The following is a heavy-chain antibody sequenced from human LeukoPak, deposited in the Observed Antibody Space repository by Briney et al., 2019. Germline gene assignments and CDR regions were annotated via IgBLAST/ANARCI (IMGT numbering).Heavy chain of an antibody. CDR2: INHSGST. CDR1: GGSFSGYY. D-gene: IGHD3-3*01. J-gene: IGHJ5*02. V-gene: IGHV4-34*01. CDR3: ARRRITIFGVVISWFDP. Sequence: SETLSPTCAVYGGSFSGYYWSWIRQPPGKGLEWIGEINHSGSTNYNPSLKSRVTISVDTSKNQFSLKLSSVTAADTAVYYCARRRITIFGVVISWFDPWGQGTLVTVSS.